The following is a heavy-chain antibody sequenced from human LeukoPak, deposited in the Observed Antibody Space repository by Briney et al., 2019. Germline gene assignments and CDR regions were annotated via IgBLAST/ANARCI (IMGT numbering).Heavy chain of an antibody. CDR2: IYYSGST. V-gene: IGHV4-59*01. Sequence: SETLSLTCAVYGGSFSGYYWSWIRQPPGKGLEWIGYIYYSGSTNYNPSLKSRVTISVDTSKNQFSLKLSSVTAADTAVYYCARERTYYDSSGLDYWGQGTLVTVSS. CDR1: GGSFSGYY. D-gene: IGHD3-22*01. J-gene: IGHJ4*02. CDR3: ARERTYYDSSGLDY.